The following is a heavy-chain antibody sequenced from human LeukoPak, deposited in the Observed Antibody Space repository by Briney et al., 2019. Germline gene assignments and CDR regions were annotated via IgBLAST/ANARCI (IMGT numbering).Heavy chain of an antibody. J-gene: IGHJ3*02. CDR1: GYTFTSYD. D-gene: IGHD2-2*01. V-gene: IGHV1-8*03. CDR3: ARDLKCLSTSCYPDAFDI. Sequence: ASVKVSCKASGYTFTSYDINWVRQATGQGLEWMGWMNPNSGNTGYAQKFQGRVTITRNTSISTAYMELSSLRSEDTAVYYCARDLKCLSTSCYPDAFDIWGQGTMVTVSS. CDR2: MNPNSGNT.